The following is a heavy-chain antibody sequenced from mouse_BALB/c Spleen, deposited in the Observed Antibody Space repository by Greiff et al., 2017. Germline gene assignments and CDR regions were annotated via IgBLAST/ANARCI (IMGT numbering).Heavy chain of an antibody. J-gene: IGHJ3*01. D-gene: IGHD1-1*01. V-gene: IGHV14-3*02. CDR2: IDPANGNT. Sequence: VQLQQSGAELVKPGASVKLSCTASGFNIKDTYMHWVKPRPEQGLEWIGRIDPANGNTKYDPKFQGKATITADTSSNTAYLQLSSLTSEDTAVYYWSFYYARAGAYWGQGTLVTVSA. CDR1: GFNIKDTY. CDR3: SFYYARAGAY.